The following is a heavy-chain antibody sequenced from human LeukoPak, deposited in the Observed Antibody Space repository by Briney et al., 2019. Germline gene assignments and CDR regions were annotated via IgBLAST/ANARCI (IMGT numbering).Heavy chain of an antibody. J-gene: IGHJ5*02. CDR2: INHSGST. Sequence: FXGYXXSWIRQPPGKGLEWIGEINHSGSTNYNPSLKSRVTISVDTSKNQFSLKLSSVTAADTAVYYCARGSRDPWGQGTLXTVSS. CDR1: FXGYX. V-gene: IGHV4-34*01. D-gene: IGHD6-13*01. CDR3: ARGSRDP.